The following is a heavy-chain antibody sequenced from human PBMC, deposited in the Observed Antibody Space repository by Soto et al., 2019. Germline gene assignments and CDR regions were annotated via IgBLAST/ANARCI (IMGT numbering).Heavy chain of an antibody. V-gene: IGHV3-66*01. CDR1: GFTVSNNY. CDR2: IYSGGNT. D-gene: IGHD7-27*01. CDR3: TRRPGF. Sequence: EVQLVESGGGLVQPGESLRLSCAASGFTVSNNYMCWVRQAPGKGLEWVSFIYSGGNTYYADSVKGRFPISRDKSKNTLYLQMNNLRVEATAVYYCTRRPGFWGQGTLVTVSS. J-gene: IGHJ4*02.